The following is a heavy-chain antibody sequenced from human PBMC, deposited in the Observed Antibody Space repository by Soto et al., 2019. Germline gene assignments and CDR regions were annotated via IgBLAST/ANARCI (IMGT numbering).Heavy chain of an antibody. Sequence: ASVKVSCKASGGTFSSYAISWVRQAPGQGLEWVGGIIPIFGTANYAQKFQGRVTITADESTSTAYMELSSLRSEDTAVYYCARDAPNGYDFWSGYYSYYYYGMDVWGQGTTVTVSS. D-gene: IGHD3-3*01. J-gene: IGHJ6*02. V-gene: IGHV1-69*13. CDR2: IIPIFGTA. CDR3: ARDAPNGYDFWSGYYSYYYYGMDV. CDR1: GGTFSSYA.